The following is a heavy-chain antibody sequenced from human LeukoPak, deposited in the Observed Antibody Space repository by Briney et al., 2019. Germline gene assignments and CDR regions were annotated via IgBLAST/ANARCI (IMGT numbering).Heavy chain of an antibody. Sequence: GGSLRLSCAASGSTFSSYEMNWVRQAPGKGLEWVSYISSSGSTIYYADSVKGRFTISRDNAKNSLYLQMNSLRAEDTAVYYCARVKLWFGELLSAGLDYWGQGTLVTVSS. J-gene: IGHJ4*02. V-gene: IGHV3-48*03. CDR3: ARVKLWFGELLSAGLDY. CDR1: GSTFSSYE. CDR2: ISSSGSTI. D-gene: IGHD3-10*01.